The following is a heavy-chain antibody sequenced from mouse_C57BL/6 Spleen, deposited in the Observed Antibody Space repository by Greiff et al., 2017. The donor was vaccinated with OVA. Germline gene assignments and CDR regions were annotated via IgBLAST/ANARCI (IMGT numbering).Heavy chain of an antibody. V-gene: IGHV10-1*01. CDR1: GFSFNTYA. CDR3: VRGSSLYFDV. CDR2: IRSKSNNYAT. Sequence: EVHLVESGGGLVQPKGSLKLSCAASGFSFNTYAMNWVRQAPGKGLEWVARIRSKSNNYATYYADSVKDRFTISRDDSESMLYLQMNNLKTEDTAMYYCVRGSSLYFDVWGTGTTVTVSS. D-gene: IGHD1-1*01. J-gene: IGHJ1*03.